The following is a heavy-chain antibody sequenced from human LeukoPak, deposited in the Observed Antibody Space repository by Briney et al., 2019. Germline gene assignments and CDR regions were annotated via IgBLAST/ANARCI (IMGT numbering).Heavy chain of an antibody. J-gene: IGHJ4*02. D-gene: IGHD1-26*01. CDR2: ISSNGGST. V-gene: IGHV3-64D*06. Sequence: GGSLRFSCAASGFTFSSYAMHWVRQAPGKGLEYVSAISSNGGSTYYADSVKGRFTISRDNSKNTLYLQLSSLRVEDTAVYYCIKDRIGTWSFDHWGQGTLLTVSS. CDR1: GFTFSSYA. CDR3: IKDRIGTWSFDH.